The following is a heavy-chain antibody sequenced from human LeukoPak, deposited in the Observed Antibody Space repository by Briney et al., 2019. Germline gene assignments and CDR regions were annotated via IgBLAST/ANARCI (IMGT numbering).Heavy chain of an antibody. CDR3: AKAAEDYYGSGSYSDTTYYYYYMDV. Sequence: PGGSLRLSCAASGFTFSSYAMSWVRQAPGKGLEWVSAISGSGGSTYYADSVKGRFTISRDNSKNTLYLQMNSLRAEDTAIYYCAKAAEDYYGSGSYSDTTYYYYYMDVWGKGTTVTISS. CDR1: GFTFSSYA. CDR2: ISGSGGST. V-gene: IGHV3-23*01. D-gene: IGHD3-10*01. J-gene: IGHJ6*03.